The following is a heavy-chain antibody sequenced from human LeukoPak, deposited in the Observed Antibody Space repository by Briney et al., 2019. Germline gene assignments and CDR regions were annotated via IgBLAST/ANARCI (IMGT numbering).Heavy chain of an antibody. CDR3: ARGRATGLRYFDWLPLFDY. V-gene: IGHV4-59*01. J-gene: IGHJ4*02. CDR1: GGSISSYY. D-gene: IGHD3-9*01. CDR2: IYYSGST. Sequence: SETLSLTCTVSGGSISSYYWSWIRQPPGKGLEWIGYIYYSGSTNYNPSLKSRVTISVDTSKNQFSLKLSSVTAADTAVYYCARGRATGLRYFDWLPLFDYWGQGTLVTVSS.